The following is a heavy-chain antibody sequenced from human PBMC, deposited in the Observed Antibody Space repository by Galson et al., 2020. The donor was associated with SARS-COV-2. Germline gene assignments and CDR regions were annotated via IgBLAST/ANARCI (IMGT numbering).Heavy chain of an antibody. D-gene: IGHD6-19*01. J-gene: IGHJ4*02. CDR2: IFPNDEK. Sequence: SGPTLVKPTETLTLTCTVSGFSLSDPRMSVSWIRQPPGKSLEWLAHIFPNDEKSYNTSLKSRLTISKDTSKRQVVLTMTNMDPVDTATYYCVRRYSTGWYKDSAFSFDYWGQGTLVTVSS. V-gene: IGHV2-26*01. CDR3: VRRYSTGWYKDSAFSFDY. CDR1: GFSLSDPRMS.